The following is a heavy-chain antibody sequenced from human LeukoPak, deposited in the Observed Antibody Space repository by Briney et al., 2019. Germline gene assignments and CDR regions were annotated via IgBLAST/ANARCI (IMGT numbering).Heavy chain of an antibody. D-gene: IGHD2-2*01. CDR2: IIPIFGTA. Sequence: EASVKVSCKASGGTFSSYAISWVRQAPGQGLEWMGGIIPIFGTANYAQKFQGRVTITADESTSTAYMELSSLRSEDTAVYYCARGRCSSTSCPGDNWFAPWGQEPLVTVPS. J-gene: IGHJ5*02. CDR3: ARGRCSSTSCPGDNWFAP. V-gene: IGHV1-69*01. CDR1: GGTFSSYA.